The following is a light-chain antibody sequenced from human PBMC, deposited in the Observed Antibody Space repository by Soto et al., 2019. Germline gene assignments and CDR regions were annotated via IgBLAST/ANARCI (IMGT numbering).Light chain of an antibody. CDR1: QDISSW. V-gene: IGKV3-15*01. CDR3: HQYNMWPPLI. J-gene: IGKJ4*01. CDR2: GAS. Sequence: MTQSPSSVSASVGDRVTIACRASQDISSWLAWYQQKPDQAPRLLIYGASTRATGIPARFSGSGSGTEFTLTISSLQSEDFAVYYCHQYNMWPPLIFGGGTKVEIK.